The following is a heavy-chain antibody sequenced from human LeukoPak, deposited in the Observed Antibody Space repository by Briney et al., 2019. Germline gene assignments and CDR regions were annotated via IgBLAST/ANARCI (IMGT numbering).Heavy chain of an antibody. CDR3: SRDLLMYYSGSGEST. D-gene: IGHD3-10*01. J-gene: IGHJ5*02. V-gene: IGHV1-2*02. CDR1: GYTFTGYY. Sequence: ASAKVSCKASGYTFTGYYIHWGRQAPGQGPEWMGWINPHSGATNYAQKFQGRVTMTRDTSISTAFMELSSLRSDDTAMYYCSRDLLMYYSGSGESTWGQGTQVTVSS. CDR2: INPHSGAT.